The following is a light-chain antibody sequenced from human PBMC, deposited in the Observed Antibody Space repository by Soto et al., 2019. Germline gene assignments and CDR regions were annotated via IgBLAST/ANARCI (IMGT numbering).Light chain of an antibody. V-gene: IGKV3-15*01. Sequence: EIVMTQSPAALSLSPGERATLSCRASQSVGTNLAWYQQKPGQAPRPLIYSASARATDVPARFSGSGSGTEFTLTISSLQSEDFAVYYCQQYRDWAPLTFGGGTKVEIK. J-gene: IGKJ4*01. CDR1: QSVGTN. CDR3: QQYRDWAPLT. CDR2: SAS.